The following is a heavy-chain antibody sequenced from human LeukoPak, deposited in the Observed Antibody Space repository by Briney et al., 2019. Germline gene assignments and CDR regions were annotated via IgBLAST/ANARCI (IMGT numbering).Heavy chain of an antibody. CDR1: GYTFTSYD. Sequence: ASVKVSCKASGYTFTSYDINWVRQATGQGLEWVGWMIPNSGNTGYAQKFQGRVTMTRNTSISTAYMELSSLRSEDTAVYYCARGRYCSGGSCYGDWFDPWGQGTLVTVSS. V-gene: IGHV1-8*01. J-gene: IGHJ5*02. CDR3: ARGRYCSGGSCYGDWFDP. D-gene: IGHD2-15*01. CDR2: MIPNSGNT.